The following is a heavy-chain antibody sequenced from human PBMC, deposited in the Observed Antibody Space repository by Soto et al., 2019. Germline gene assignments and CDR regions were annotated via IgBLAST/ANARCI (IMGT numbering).Heavy chain of an antibody. CDR2: ISYDGNNK. Sequence: QVQLVESGGGVVQPGRSLRLSCAASGFTFSPYAMHWLRQARGKGLEWVAVISYDGNNKNYADSVKGRLAISRDNSRNTLYLQMNSLRAEDTAVYYCARARLYTPALDYWGQGTLVTVSS. CDR3: ARARLYTPALDY. D-gene: IGHD2-2*01. J-gene: IGHJ4*02. CDR1: GFTFSPYA. V-gene: IGHV3-30*09.